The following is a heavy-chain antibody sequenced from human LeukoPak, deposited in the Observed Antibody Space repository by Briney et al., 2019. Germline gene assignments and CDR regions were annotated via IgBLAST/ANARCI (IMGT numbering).Heavy chain of an antibody. V-gene: IGHV1-69*04. CDR3: ARWAAAAGNRRPFFDY. CDR2: IIPIFGIA. CDR1: GGTFSSYA. D-gene: IGHD6-13*01. Sequence: SVKVSCKASGGTFSSYAISWVRQAPGQGLEWMGRIIPIFGIANYAQKFQGRVTITGDKSTSTAYMELSSLRSEDTAVYYCARWAAAAGNRRPFFDYWGQGTLVTVSS. J-gene: IGHJ4*02.